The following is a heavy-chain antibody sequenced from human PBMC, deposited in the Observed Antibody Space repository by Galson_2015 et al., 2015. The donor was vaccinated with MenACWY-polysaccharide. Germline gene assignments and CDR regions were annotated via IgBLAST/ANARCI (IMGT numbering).Heavy chain of an antibody. D-gene: IGHD3-10*01. Sequence: SLRLSCAASGFTLSDYAMSWVRQAPGKGLEWVSGIGGRGNSTYYADSVKGRFTISRDNAENSLFLQMNSLRAEDTAVYYCARERGGRGVVSDQWGQGTLDTGPS. CDR3: ARERGGRGVVSDQ. V-gene: IGHV3-23*01. CDR2: IGGRGNST. CDR1: GFTLSDYA. J-gene: IGHJ4*02.